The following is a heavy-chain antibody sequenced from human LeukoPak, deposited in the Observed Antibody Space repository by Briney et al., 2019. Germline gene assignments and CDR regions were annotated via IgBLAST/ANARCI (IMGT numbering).Heavy chain of an antibody. D-gene: IGHD1-1*01. V-gene: IGHV3-30*02. Sequence: GGSLRLSCAASGFTLSNFDMHWVRQAPGKGLEWVAFLRNDGRSKYYADSVKGRFTISADNSDNTLFLQMNSLRGDDTAVYYCARDVASTGTQGWFDPWGQGTVVTVSS. CDR3: ARDVASTGTQGWFDP. J-gene: IGHJ5*02. CDR1: GFTLSNFD. CDR2: LRNDGRSK.